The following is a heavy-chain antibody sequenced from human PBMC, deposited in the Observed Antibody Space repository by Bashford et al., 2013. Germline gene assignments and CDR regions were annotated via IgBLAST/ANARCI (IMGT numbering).Heavy chain of an antibody. V-gene: IGHV3-23*01. J-gene: IGHJ6*02. CDR1: GFTFSSYA. CDR2: SSGSGGST. Sequence: VDSGGSLRLSCAASGFTFSSYAMSWVRQAPGKGLEWVSASSGSGGSTYYADSVKGRFTISKDNSKNTLYLQMNSLRAEDTALYYCVKSSSSTWDYGMDVWGQGTTVTVSS. D-gene: IGHD2-2*01. CDR3: VKSSSSTWDYGMDV.